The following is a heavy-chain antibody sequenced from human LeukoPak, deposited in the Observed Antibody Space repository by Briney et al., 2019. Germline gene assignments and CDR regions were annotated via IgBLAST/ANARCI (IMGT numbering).Heavy chain of an antibody. CDR1: GVSISSYY. D-gene: IGHD3-10*01. J-gene: IGHJ5*02. CDR2: IYATGRT. CDR3: ARHGSVRSPLGP. V-gene: IGHV4-4*09. Sequence: SETLSLTCTVSGVSISSYYWSWIRQPPGKGLEWIGYIYATGRTNHNPSLKSRVTISVDTSKNQFSLNLRSVTAADTAVYYCARHGSVRSPLGPWGQGTLVTVSS.